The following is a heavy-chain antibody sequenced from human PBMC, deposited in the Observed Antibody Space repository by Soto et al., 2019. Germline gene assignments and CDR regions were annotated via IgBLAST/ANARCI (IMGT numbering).Heavy chain of an antibody. V-gene: IGHV1-18*01. CDR1: GYTFTSYG. D-gene: IGHD2-15*01. J-gene: IGHJ5*02. Sequence: ASLKVSCKASGYTFTSYGSMWVQQAPGQGLGWMGWISAYNGNTNYAQKLQGRVTMTTDTSTSTAYMELRSLRSDDTAVYYCARAEGYCSGGSCRFDPWGQGTLVTVSS. CDR3: ARAEGYCSGGSCRFDP. CDR2: ISAYNGNT.